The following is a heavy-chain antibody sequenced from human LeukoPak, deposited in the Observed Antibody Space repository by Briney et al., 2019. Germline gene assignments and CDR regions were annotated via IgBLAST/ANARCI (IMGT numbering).Heavy chain of an antibody. Sequence: GGSLRLSCAASGFTFSDYYMRWIRQAPGKGLEWVSYISSSGSTIYYADSVKGRFTISRDNAKNSLYLQMNSLRAEDTAVYYCARDLGYGDPPNFDYWGQGTLVTVSS. V-gene: IGHV3-11*01. D-gene: IGHD4-17*01. CDR3: ARDLGYGDPPNFDY. J-gene: IGHJ4*02. CDR2: ISSSGSTI. CDR1: GFTFSDYY.